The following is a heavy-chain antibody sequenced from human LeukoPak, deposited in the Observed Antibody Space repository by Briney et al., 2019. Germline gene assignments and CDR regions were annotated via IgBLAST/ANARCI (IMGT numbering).Heavy chain of an antibody. D-gene: IGHD2-8*02. CDR1: GGSISSNY. V-gene: IGHV4-4*07. CDR3: ASDPSPILAGRRYWYFDL. CDR2: IYTSRST. Sequence: PETLSLTCTVSGGSISSNYWNWIRQPAGKGLEWIGRIYTSRSTNYNPSLKSRVTISVDRSKNQLSLNLTSVTAADTAEYYCASDPSPILAGRRYWYFDLWGRGTLVTVSS. J-gene: IGHJ2*01.